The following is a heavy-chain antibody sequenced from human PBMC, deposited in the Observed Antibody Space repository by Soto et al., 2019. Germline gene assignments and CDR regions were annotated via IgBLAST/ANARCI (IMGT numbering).Heavy chain of an antibody. CDR2: ISYDGSNK. CDR3: AKSKLAGYSAYYYGMDV. CDR1: GFTFSSYG. J-gene: IGHJ6*02. V-gene: IGHV3-30*18. Sequence: GGSLRLSCAASGFTFSSYGMHWVRQAPGKGLEWVAVISYDGSNKYYADSVKGRFTISRDNSKNTLYLQMNSLRAEDTAVYYCAKSKLAGYSAYYYGMDVWGQGTTVTVSS. D-gene: IGHD3-9*01.